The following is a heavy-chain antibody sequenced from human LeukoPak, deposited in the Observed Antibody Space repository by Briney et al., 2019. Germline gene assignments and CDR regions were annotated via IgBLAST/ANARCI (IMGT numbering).Heavy chain of an antibody. D-gene: IGHD3-10*01. CDR3: ARDLRAINMVRGVPNWFDP. CDR2: INLNSGGT. Sequence: ASVKVSCKASGYTFTGYYMHWVRQAPGQGLEWMGWINLNSGGTNYAQKFQGRVTMTRDTSISTAYMELSRLRSDDTAVYYCARDLRAINMVRGVPNWFDPWGQGTLVTVSS. CDR1: GYTFTGYY. V-gene: IGHV1-2*02. J-gene: IGHJ5*02.